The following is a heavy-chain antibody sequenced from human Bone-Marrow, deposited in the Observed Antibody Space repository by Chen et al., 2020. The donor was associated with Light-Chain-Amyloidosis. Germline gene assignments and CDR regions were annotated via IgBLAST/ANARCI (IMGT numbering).Heavy chain of an antibody. D-gene: IGHD6-19*01. V-gene: IGHV3-23*04. Sequence: EVQLVESGGGLARPGESLRLACAAPQFTLSSFAMSWVRQAPGRGLEWLSTISGSGFTTYYSDSVKGRFTISRDNSKNTLYLQMNSLRVEDTALYYCAKEVIAVPVNYFDHWGQGTLVAVSS. CDR1: QFTLSSFA. J-gene: IGHJ4*02. CDR3: AKEVIAVPVNYFDH. CDR2: ISGSGFTT.